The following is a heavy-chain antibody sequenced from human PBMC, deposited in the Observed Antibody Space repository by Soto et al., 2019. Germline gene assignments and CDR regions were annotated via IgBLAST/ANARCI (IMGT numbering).Heavy chain of an antibody. CDR3: ARDYYDSSGLAHDY. Sequence: VGSLRLSCAASGFTFSDYYMSWIRQAPGKGLEWVSYISTSSSYTNYADSVKGRFTISRDNAKNSLYLQMNSLRAEDTAVYYCARDYYDSSGLAHDYWGQGTLVTVSS. CDR1: GFTFSDYY. V-gene: IGHV3-11*05. D-gene: IGHD3-22*01. CDR2: ISTSSSYT. J-gene: IGHJ4*02.